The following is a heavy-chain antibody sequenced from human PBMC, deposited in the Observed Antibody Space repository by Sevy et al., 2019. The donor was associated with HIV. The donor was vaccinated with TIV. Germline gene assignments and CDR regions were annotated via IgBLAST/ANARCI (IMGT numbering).Heavy chain of an antibody. V-gene: IGHV5-10-1*01. Sequence: GESLKISCKGSGYSFTSYWISWVRQMPGKGLEWMGRIDPSDSYTNYSPSFQGHVTISADKSISTAYLQWSSLKASDTAVYYCAREGSSSWYPFDYWGQGTLVTVSS. CDR3: AREGSSSWYPFDY. D-gene: IGHD6-13*01. CDR1: GYSFTSYW. J-gene: IGHJ4*02. CDR2: IDPSDSYT.